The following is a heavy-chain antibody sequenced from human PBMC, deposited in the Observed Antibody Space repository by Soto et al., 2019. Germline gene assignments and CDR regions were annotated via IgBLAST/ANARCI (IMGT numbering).Heavy chain of an antibody. Sequence: LRLSCAASGFTFSSYEMNWVHQAPGKWLERVSYISSSCSTIYYADSVKGRFTISRDNAKNSLYLQMNSLRAEDTAVYFCAREYATFEYWGRGTLVAVSS. D-gene: IGHD2-8*01. CDR1: GFTFSSYE. CDR2: ISSSCSTI. V-gene: IGHV3-48*03. J-gene: IGHJ4*02. CDR3: AREYATFEY.